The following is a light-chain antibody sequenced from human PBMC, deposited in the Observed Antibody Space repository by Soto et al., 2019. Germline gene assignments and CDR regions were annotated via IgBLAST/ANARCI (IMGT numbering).Light chain of an antibody. CDR1: SGHSSYA. Sequence: QAVLTQSPSASASLGASVKLTCTLSSGHSSYAIAWHQQQPEKGPRYLMKINSDGSHKKGDGIPDRFSGSSSGAEHYLTISSLQSEDEADYYCQTWGTGIRVFGGGTKVTVL. V-gene: IGLV4-69*01. J-gene: IGLJ3*02. CDR2: INSDGSH. CDR3: QTWGTGIRV.